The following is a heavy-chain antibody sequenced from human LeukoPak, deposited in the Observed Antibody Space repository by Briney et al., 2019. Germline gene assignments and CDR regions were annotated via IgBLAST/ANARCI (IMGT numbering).Heavy chain of an antibody. D-gene: IGHD3-10*01. V-gene: IGHV5-51*01. CDR3: ARQYYYGSAGGYYYGMDV. CDR2: IYPGDSDT. CDR1: GYRFTSYW. J-gene: IGHJ6*04. Sequence: GESLKISCKGSGYRFTSYWIGWVRQMPGKGLEWMGIIYPGDSDTRYSPSFQGQVTISADKSISTAYLQWSSLKASDTAMYYCARQYYYGSAGGYYYGMDVWGKGTTVTVSS.